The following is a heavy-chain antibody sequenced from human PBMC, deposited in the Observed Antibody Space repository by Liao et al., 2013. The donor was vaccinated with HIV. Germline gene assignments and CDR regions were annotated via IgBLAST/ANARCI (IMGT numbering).Heavy chain of an antibody. J-gene: IGHJ4*02. Sequence: SGSTNYNPALKSRVTMSVDTSKYQFSLRLSSVTAADTAVYYCAREDTYYYDSSGSLFHYWGQGTLVTVSS. CDR3: AREDTYYYDSSGSLFHY. V-gene: IGHV4-4*07. D-gene: IGHD3-22*01. CDR2: SGST.